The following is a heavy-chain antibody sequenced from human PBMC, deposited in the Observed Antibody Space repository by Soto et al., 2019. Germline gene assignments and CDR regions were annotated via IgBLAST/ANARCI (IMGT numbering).Heavy chain of an antibody. J-gene: IGHJ5*02. V-gene: IGHV1-18*01. CDR3: ARKRITILGVVIDALGFDP. CDR2: ISAYNGHT. CDR1: GYTFTSYG. Sequence: ASVKVSCKASGYTFTSYGITWVRQAPGQGLEWMGWISAYNGHTNYAQKFQGRVTMTTDTSTRTAYMELTSLRSDDTAVYYCARKRITILGVVIDALGFDPWGQGTLVTVSS. D-gene: IGHD3-3*01.